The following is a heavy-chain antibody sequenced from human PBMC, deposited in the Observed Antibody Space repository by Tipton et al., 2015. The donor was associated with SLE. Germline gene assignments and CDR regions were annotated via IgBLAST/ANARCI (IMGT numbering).Heavy chain of an antibody. CDR1: GDSITGIDYL. J-gene: IGHJ4*02. V-gene: IGHV4-31*03. D-gene: IGHD2-15*01. CDR3: ARGCSGTSCYWGDD. Sequence: TLSLTCTVSGDSITGIDYLWTWIRQHPGKGLEWIGYIYDSGSSSYNPSLKSRGTISVDTSKNQFSLNLRSVTAADTAVYYCARGCSGTSCYWGDDWGQGSLVIVSS. CDR2: IYDSGSS.